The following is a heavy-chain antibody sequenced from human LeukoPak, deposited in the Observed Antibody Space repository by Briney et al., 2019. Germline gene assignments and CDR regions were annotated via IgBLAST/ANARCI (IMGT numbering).Heavy chain of an antibody. CDR2: ISSTSSTI. Sequence: GGSLRLSCAASGFTFRSYSMHWVRQAPGKGLEWVSYISSTSSTIYYADSVKGRFTISRDNAKNSLYLQMNSLRDEDTAVYYCARDCSGGSCYDYYYGMDVWGQGTTVTVSS. D-gene: IGHD2-15*01. J-gene: IGHJ6*02. CDR1: GFTFRSYS. CDR3: ARDCSGGSCYDYYYGMDV. V-gene: IGHV3-48*02.